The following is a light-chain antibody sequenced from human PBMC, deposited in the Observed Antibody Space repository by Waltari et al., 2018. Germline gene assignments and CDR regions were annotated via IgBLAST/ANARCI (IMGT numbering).Light chain of an antibody. Sequence: EIVLPQSPATLSLSPGERATLSCRASHSVDWYLAWYQQRPGQPPRLLIYDTSNRNPGIPARFSGSGSGTDFTLTISSLEPEDFAVYYCQQRRSWPLTFGGGTKVEIE. CDR2: DTS. V-gene: IGKV3-11*01. CDR3: QQRRSWPLT. J-gene: IGKJ4*01. CDR1: HSVDWY.